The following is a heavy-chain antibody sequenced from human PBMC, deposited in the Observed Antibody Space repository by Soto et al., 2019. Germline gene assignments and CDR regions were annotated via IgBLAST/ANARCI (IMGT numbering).Heavy chain of an antibody. J-gene: IGHJ4*02. CDR3: RHDSDK. CDR1: GFTFSYYA. V-gene: IGHV3-74*02. D-gene: IGHD2-15*01. CDR2: INSDGSTT. Sequence: EMQLLESGGGLEQPGGSLRLSCAASGFTFSYYAMSWVRQAPGKGLVWVSRINSDGSTTNYADSVKGRFTISRDNAKNTLYLQMNSLRAEDTAVYYCRHDSDKWGQGTLVTVSS.